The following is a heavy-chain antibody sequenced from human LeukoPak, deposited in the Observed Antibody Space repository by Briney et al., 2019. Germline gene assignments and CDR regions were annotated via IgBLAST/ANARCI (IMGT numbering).Heavy chain of an antibody. D-gene: IGHD6-19*01. CDR1: GFTFSDYY. CDR2: ISSSGSTI. J-gene: IGHJ4*02. V-gene: IGHV3-11*04. CDR3: ARDLGYSSGWVYFDY. Sequence: PGGSLRLSCAASGFTFSDYYMNWIRQAPGKGLEWVSYISSSGSTIYYADSVKGRFTISRDNAKNSLYLQMNSLRAEDTAVYYCARDLGYSSGWVYFDYWGQGTLVTVSS.